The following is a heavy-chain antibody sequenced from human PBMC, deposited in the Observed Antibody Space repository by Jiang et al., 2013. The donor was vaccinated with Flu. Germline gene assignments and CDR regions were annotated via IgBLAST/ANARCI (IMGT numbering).Heavy chain of an antibody. CDR3: ARLRWPSAYYYYGMDV. CDR2: IYHSGST. D-gene: IGHD4-23*01. J-gene: IGHJ6*02. Sequence: TCTVSGGSISSYYWSWIRQPPGTGLEWIGYIYHSGSTNYNPSLKSRVTISVDTSKNQFSLKLSSVTAADTAVYYCARLRWPSAYYYYGMDVWGQGTTVTVSS. CDR1: GGSISSYY. V-gene: IGHV4-59*08.